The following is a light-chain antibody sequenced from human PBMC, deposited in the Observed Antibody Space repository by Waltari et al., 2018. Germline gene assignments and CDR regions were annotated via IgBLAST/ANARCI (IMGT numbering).Light chain of an antibody. Sequence: DILLTQPPPLLSASVGDSVTITCRATQNIYTTLKSYQQKPGKPPTLLIYAASNLQSGVPSRFSGSGSGRDFTLAISSLQPEDFATYYCQQSYSSLPITFGQGTRLEIK. V-gene: IGKV1-39*01. CDR1: QNIYTT. CDR2: AAS. J-gene: IGKJ5*01. CDR3: QQSYSSLPIT.